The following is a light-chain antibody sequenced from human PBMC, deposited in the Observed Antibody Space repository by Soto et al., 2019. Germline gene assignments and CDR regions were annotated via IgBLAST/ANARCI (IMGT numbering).Light chain of an antibody. CDR3: QQRSNWPIT. Sequence: IDLTQSPATLSLSPWERATLSCRASQSVSSYLAWYQQRPGQAPRLLIYDASNRATGIPARFSGSGSGTDSSLTSSRLEHEDFAVYYCQQRSNWPITFGLGTRLEIK. J-gene: IGKJ5*01. CDR2: DAS. CDR1: QSVSSY. V-gene: IGKV3-11*01.